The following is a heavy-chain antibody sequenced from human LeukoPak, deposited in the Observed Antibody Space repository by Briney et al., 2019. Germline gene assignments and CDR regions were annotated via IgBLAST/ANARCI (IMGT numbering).Heavy chain of an antibody. CDR1: GFTFTNYW. D-gene: IGHD2-15*01. CDR3: AKGAKRLGYCSGGTCYSNYDYYYMDV. Sequence: GGSLRLSCAASGFTFTNYWMSWVRQAPGKGLELVANIKLDRSEKYYVDSVKGRFTISRDNAKNSLYLQMNSLRAEDTAVYYCAKGAKRLGYCSGGTCYSNYDYYYMDVWGKGTTVTISS. CDR2: IKLDRSEK. J-gene: IGHJ6*03. V-gene: IGHV3-7*01.